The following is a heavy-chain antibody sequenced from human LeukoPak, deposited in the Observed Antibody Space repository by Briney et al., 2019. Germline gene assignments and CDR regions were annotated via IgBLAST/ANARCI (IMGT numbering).Heavy chain of an antibody. Sequence: GRSLRLSCAASGFTFDDYAMHWVRQAPGKGLEWVSGISWNSGSIGYADSVKGRFTISRDNAKNSLYLQMNSLRAEDTALYYCAKGRFDQLLYNWFDPWGQGTLVTVSS. V-gene: IGHV3-9*01. CDR2: ISWNSGSI. CDR3: AKGRFDQLLYNWFDP. D-gene: IGHD2-2*01. J-gene: IGHJ5*02. CDR1: GFTFDDYA.